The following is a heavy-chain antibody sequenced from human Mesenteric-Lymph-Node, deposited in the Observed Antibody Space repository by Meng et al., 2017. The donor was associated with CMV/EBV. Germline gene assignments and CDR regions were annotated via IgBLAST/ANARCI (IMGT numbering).Heavy chain of an antibody. Sequence: LSCAASGFTFSRYWMHWVRQTPGKGLVWVSRIDNDGSYTTYADSVKGRFTISGDNAKNTLYVQMNSLRAEDTAVYYCARETVATIDYWGQGTLVTVSS. D-gene: IGHD4-11*01. CDR3: ARETVATIDY. CDR2: IDNDGSYT. CDR1: GFTFSRYW. V-gene: IGHV3-74*03. J-gene: IGHJ4*02.